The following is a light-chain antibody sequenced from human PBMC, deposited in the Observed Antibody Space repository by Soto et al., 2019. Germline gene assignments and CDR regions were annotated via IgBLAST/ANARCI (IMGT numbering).Light chain of an antibody. Sequence: QMTHSRSTLSASAGDRVIISCRASQYISSWLAWYQQKPGKAPDLLIYKASSLQSGVPSRFSGSGSGKQLAVTISSLQPDDFATYYCQQYSSYLWTLGHRTKVDIQ. J-gene: IGKJ1*01. CDR2: KAS. CDR1: QYISSW. V-gene: IGKV1-5*03. CDR3: QQYSSYLWT.